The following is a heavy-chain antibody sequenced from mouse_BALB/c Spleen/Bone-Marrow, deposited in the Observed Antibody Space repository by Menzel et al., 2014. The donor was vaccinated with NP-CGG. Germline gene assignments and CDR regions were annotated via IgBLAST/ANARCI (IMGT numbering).Heavy chain of an antibody. Sequence: VQLQQSRPELVKPGASVKMSCKASGYTFTSYFIHWVKQRPGQGLEWIGWIYPGDGSTKYNEKFKGKTTLTADKSSSTAYMLLSSLTSEDSAIFFCAYYRYDEYFDVWGAGTTVTVSS. CDR2: IYPGDGST. J-gene: IGHJ1*01. CDR1: GYTFTSYF. CDR3: AYYRYDEYFDV. D-gene: IGHD2-14*01. V-gene: IGHV1S56*01.